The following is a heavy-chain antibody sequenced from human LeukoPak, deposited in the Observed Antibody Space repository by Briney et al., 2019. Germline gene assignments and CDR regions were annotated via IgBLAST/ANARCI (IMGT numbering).Heavy chain of an antibody. CDR2: MSAYNGKR. CDR3: AHSSSWFLGSRGFDP. CDR1: GYTFTSYG. V-gene: IGHV1-18*01. D-gene: IGHD6-13*01. Sequence: GASVKVSCKASGYTFTSYGISWGGQAPGQGGEGMGGMSAYNGKRNYAQKLQGRGTITTDTTRRKAYIELRSLRSDDTAVYYCAHSSSWFLGSRGFDPWGQGTLVTVSS. J-gene: IGHJ5*02.